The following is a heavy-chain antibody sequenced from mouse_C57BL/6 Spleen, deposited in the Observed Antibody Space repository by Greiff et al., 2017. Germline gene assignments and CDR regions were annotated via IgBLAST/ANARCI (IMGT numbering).Heavy chain of an antibody. CDR3: ARASTPLPSMDY. V-gene: IGHV5-4*01. D-gene: IGHD1-2*01. CDR1: GFTFSSYA. J-gene: IGHJ4*01. CDR2: ISDGGSYT. Sequence: EVQVVESGGGLVKPGGSLKLSCAASGFTFSSYAMSWVRQTPEKRLEWVATISDGGSYTYYPDNVKGRFTISRDNAKNNLYLQMSHLKSEDTAMYYCARASTPLPSMDYWGQGTSVTVSS.